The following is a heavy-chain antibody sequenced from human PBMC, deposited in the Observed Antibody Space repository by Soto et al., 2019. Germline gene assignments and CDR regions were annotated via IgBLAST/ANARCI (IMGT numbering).Heavy chain of an antibody. Sequence: EVQLVESGGGLVQPGRSLRLSCAASGFTFDDYAMHWVRQAPGKGLEWVSGISWNSGSIGYADSVKGRFTISRDNAKNSLYLQMKSLRAEDTALYYCAKGPLYYYYMDVWGKGTTVTVSS. J-gene: IGHJ6*03. CDR1: GFTFDDYA. CDR2: ISWNSGSI. V-gene: IGHV3-9*01. CDR3: AKGPLYYYYMDV.